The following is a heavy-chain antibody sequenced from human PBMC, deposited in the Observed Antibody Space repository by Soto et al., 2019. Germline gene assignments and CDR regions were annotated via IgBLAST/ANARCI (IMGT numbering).Heavy chain of an antibody. V-gene: IGHV1-69*02. CDR2: IIPILGIA. D-gene: IGHD1-7*01. CDR3: ARNQELELQGPGFDY. J-gene: IGHJ4*02. CDR1: GGTFSSYT. Sequence: GAAVKVSCKASGGTFSSYTISWVRQAPGQGLEWMGRIIPILGIANYAQKFQGRVTITADKSTSTAYMELSSLRSEDTAVYYCARNQELELQGPGFDYWGQGTLVTVSS.